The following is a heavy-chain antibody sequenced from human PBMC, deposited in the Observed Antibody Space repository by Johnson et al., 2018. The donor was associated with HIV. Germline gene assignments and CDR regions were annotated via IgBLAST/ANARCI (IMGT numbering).Heavy chain of an antibody. CDR1: GFTFSSYA. CDR2: IYSGGST. CDR3: ARNLKYYDFWSGYYVGAFDI. Sequence: QVQLVEFGGGVVQPGRSLRLSCAASGFTFSSYAMHWVRQAPGKGLEWVSDIYSGGSTYYADSVKGRFTISRDNSKNTLYLQMNSLRAEDTALYYCARNLKYYDFWSGYYVGAFDIWGQGTMVTVSS. D-gene: IGHD3-3*01. V-gene: IGHV3-NL1*01. J-gene: IGHJ3*02.